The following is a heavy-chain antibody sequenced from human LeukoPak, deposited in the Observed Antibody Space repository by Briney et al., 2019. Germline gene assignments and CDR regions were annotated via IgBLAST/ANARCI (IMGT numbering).Heavy chain of an antibody. Sequence: SETLSLICAVYCGHFSGYYWSWIRQPPGKGLEWSGEINHGGSTNYNPSLKSRVTISVDTSKNQFSLKLSSVTAADTAVYYCARQYDFWSGYYPNCFDPWGQGTLVTVSS. CDR1: CGHFSGYY. CDR3: ARQYDFWSGYYPNCFDP. CDR2: INHGGST. V-gene: IGHV4-34*01. J-gene: IGHJ5*02. D-gene: IGHD3-3*01.